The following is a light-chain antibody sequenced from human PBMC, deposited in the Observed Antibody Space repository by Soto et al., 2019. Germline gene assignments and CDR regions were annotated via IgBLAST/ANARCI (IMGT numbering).Light chain of an antibody. V-gene: IGLV1-51*02. CDR2: ENN. J-gene: IGLJ3*02. Sequence: QSVLTQPPSVSAAPGQTVTISCSGSSSNIGNNYVSWYQQLPGTAPKLLIYENNKRPSGIPDRFSGSKSGTSATLGITGLQTGDEADYYCGTWDSSLSVWVFVGGTQLTVL. CDR3: GTWDSSLSVWV. CDR1: SSNIGNNY.